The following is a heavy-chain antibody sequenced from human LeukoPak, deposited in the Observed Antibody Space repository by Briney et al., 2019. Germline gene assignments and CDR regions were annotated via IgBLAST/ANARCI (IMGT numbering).Heavy chain of an antibody. Sequence: GGSLRLSCAASGFTFSSYEMHWVRQAPGKGLEWVSYISSSDSTIYYADSVKGRFTISRDNAKNSLYLQMNSLRAEDTAVYYCTTHRGEYSSSHRGRPFDYWGQGTLVTVSS. V-gene: IGHV3-48*03. CDR1: GFTFSSYE. D-gene: IGHD6-6*01. CDR2: ISSSDSTI. J-gene: IGHJ4*02. CDR3: TTHRGEYSSSHRGRPFDY.